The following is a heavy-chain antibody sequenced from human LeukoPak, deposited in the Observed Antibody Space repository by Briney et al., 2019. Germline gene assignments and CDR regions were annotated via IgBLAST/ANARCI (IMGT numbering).Heavy chain of an antibody. J-gene: IGHJ4*02. Sequence: ASVTVSCKASGYTFTGYYIHWVRQAPGQGLEWMGRINPNSGGTNYAQKFQGRVTMTRDTSISTAYMELSSLRSEDTAAYYCARDSGGVDSGLDYWGQGTLVTVSS. CDR1: GYTFTGYY. CDR3: ARDSGGVDSGLDY. D-gene: IGHD3-10*01. V-gene: IGHV1-2*06. CDR2: INPNSGGT.